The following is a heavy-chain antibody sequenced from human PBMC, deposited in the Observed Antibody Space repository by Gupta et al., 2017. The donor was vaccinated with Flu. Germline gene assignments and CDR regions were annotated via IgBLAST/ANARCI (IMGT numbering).Heavy chain of an antibody. D-gene: IGHD3-10*01. CDR3: AREQYYGTVRWPKGCGMDV. Sequence: QVQLQESGPGLVKPSQTLSLTCTVSGGSISSGGYYWSWIRRHPGKGLEWIGYIYYSGSTYYNPSLKGRVTISVDTSKNQFSLKLSSVTAADTAVYYCAREQYYGTVRWPKGCGMDVWGQGTTVTVSS. J-gene: IGHJ6*02. CDR2: IYYSGST. CDR1: GGSISSGGYY. V-gene: IGHV4-31*03.